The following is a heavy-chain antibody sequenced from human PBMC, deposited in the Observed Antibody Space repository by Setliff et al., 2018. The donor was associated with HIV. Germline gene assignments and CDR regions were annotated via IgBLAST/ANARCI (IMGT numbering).Heavy chain of an antibody. J-gene: IGHJ4*02. CDR2: ISGAGATT. V-gene: IGHV3-23*01. Sequence: GGSLRLSCEASGFTLRSYAMYWVRQAPGKGLEWVAGISGAGATTYYADSVKGRFTISSDNSKSVVYLQMNSLRAEDTAVYYCVQGGLSSGWGSFWGQGTLVTVSS. D-gene: IGHD6-25*01. CDR3: VQGGLSSGWGSF. CDR1: GFTLRSYA.